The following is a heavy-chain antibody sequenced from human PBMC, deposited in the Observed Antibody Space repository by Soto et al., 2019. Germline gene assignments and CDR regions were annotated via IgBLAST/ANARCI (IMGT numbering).Heavy chain of an antibody. Sequence: GLEWVAVISYDGSNKYYADSVKGRFTISRDNSKNTLYLQMNSLRAEDTAVYYCAKEGHYDFWSGYYFDYWGQGTLVTVSS. CDR3: AKEGHYDFWSGYYFDY. D-gene: IGHD3-3*01. J-gene: IGHJ4*02. CDR2: ISYDGSNK. V-gene: IGHV3-30*18.